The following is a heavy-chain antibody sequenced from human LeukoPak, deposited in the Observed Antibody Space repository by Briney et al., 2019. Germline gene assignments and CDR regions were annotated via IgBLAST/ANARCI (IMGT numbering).Heavy chain of an antibody. CDR2: IYPGDSDT. J-gene: IGHJ3*02. V-gene: IGHV5-51*01. Sequence: GESLKISWKGSGYSFTSYWIGWVRQMPGKGLEWMGIIYPGDSDTRYSPSFQGQVTISADKSISTAYLQWSSLKASDTAMYYCASPYCGGDCSMGDAFDIWGQGTMVTVSS. CDR3: ASPYCGGDCSMGDAFDI. D-gene: IGHD2-21*02. CDR1: GYSFTSYW.